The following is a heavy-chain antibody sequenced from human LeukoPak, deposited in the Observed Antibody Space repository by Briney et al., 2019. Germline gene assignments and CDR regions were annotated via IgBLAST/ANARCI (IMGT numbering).Heavy chain of an antibody. J-gene: IGHJ4*02. CDR2: IWYDGSNK. CDR3: ARDDGATVTTGDYFDY. V-gene: IGHV3-33*01. Sequence: PGGSLRLSCAASGFTFSSYGMHWVRQAPGKGLEWVAVIWYDGSNKYYADSVKGRFTISRDNSKNTLYLQMNSLRAEDTAVYYCARDDGATVTTGDYFDYWGQGTLVTVSS. D-gene: IGHD4-17*01. CDR1: GFTFSSYG.